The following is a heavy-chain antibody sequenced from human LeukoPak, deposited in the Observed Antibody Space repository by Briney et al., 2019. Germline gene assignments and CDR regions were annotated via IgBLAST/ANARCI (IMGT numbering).Heavy chain of an antibody. CDR2: IYTSGST. CDR1: GGSISSYY. Sequence: PSETLSLTCTVSGGSISSYYWSWIRQPAGKGLEWIGRIYTSGSTNYNPSLKSRVTMSVDTSKNQFSLKLSSVTAADTAVYYCAREEWIQLLVAFDIWGQGTMVTVSS. J-gene: IGHJ3*02. D-gene: IGHD5-18*01. V-gene: IGHV4-4*07. CDR3: AREEWIQLLVAFDI.